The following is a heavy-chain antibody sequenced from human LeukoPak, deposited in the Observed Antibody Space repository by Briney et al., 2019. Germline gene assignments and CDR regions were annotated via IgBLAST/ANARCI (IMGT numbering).Heavy chain of an antibody. CDR1: GGSISTTSSY. CDR2: IYCHGNT. J-gene: IGHJ6*02. CDR3: ARVAYDSSSWYYYGMDV. V-gene: IGHV4-39*07. D-gene: IGHD6-13*01. Sequence: PSETLSLTCTVSGGSISTTSSYWGWIRQPPGKGLEWIGTIYCHGNTYYNPSLESRVTILVDTSKNQFSLKLTSVTAADTAVYYCARVAYDSSSWYYYGMDVWGQGTTVTVSS.